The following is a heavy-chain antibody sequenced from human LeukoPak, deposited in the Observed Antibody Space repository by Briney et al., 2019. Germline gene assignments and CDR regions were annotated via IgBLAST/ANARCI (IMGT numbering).Heavy chain of an antibody. D-gene: IGHD2-15*01. V-gene: IGHV4-4*02. CDR3: ARIISGGSAYNWFDP. J-gene: IGHJ5*02. Sequence: SETLSLTCAVSGGSISSSNWWSWVRQPPGKGLEWIGEIYHSGSTNYNPSLKSRVTISVDKSKNQFSLKLSSVTAADTAVYYCARIISGGSAYNWFDPWGQGTLVTVSS. CDR1: GGSISSSNW. CDR2: IYHSGST.